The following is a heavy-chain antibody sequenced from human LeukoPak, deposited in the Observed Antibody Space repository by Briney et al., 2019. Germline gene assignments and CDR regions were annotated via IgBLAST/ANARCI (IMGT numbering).Heavy chain of an antibody. V-gene: IGHV3-21*01. CDR3: ARDKQLWDFDY. CDR2: ISSSSSYI. J-gene: IGHJ4*02. D-gene: IGHD5-18*01. Sequence: GGSLRLSCAASGFTFSSYSMNWVRQAPGKGLEWVSSISSSSSYICYADSVKGRFTISRDNAKNSLYLQMNSLRAEDTAVYYCARDKQLWDFDYWGQGTLVTVSS. CDR1: GFTFSSYS.